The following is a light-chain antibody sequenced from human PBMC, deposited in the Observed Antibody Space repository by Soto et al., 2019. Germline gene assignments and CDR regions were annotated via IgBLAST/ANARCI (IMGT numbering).Light chain of an antibody. CDR3: SSCTSTSTVV. J-gene: IGLJ2*01. CDR1: SSDVGGYNY. Sequence: QSALTQPASVSGSPGQSITISCTGTSSDVGGYNYVSWYQQHPGKAPKLMIYEVSNRPSGVSNRFSGSKSGNTASLTISGLHAEDEGEYYCSSCTSTSTVVFGGGTKLTVL. V-gene: IGLV2-14*01. CDR2: EVS.